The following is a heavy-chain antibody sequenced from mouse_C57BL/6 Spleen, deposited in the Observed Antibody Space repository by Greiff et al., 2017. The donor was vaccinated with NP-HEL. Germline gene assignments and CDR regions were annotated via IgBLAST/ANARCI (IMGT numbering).Heavy chain of an antibody. Sequence: EVKLMESGGGLVKPGGSLKLSCAASGFTFSSYAMSWVRQTPEKRLEWVATISDGGSYTYYPDNVKGRFTISRDNAKNNLYLQMSHLKSEDTAVYYCARGGTVVDWGQGTTLTVSS. V-gene: IGHV5-4*03. J-gene: IGHJ2*01. CDR3: ARGGTVVD. CDR2: ISDGGSYT. CDR1: GFTFSSYA. D-gene: IGHD1-1*01.